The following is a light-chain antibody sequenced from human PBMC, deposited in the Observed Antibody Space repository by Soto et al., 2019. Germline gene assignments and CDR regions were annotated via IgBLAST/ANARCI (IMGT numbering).Light chain of an antibody. CDR2: QVS. J-gene: IGKJ2*01. V-gene: IGKV2-24*01. CDR1: QSLVYSDGNTY. CDR3: MQVTHVPYT. Sequence: DVVLTQTPLSSPVTLGQPASISCRSSQSLVYSDGNTYLSWFHQRPGQPPRLLIYQVSNRFSGVPDRCTGSGAGTDFTLQISRVAAEDVGVYYCMQVTHVPYTFGQGTKLEIK.